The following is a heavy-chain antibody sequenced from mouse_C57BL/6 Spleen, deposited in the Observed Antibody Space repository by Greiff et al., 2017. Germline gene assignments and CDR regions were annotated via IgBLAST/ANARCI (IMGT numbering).Heavy chain of an antibody. J-gene: IGHJ2*01. CDR2: IDPEDGET. Sequence: VHVKQSGAELVKPGASVKLSCTASGFNIKDYYMHWVKQRTEQGLEWIGRIDPEDGETKYAPKFQGKATITADTSSNTAYLQLSSLTSEDTAVYYCASYYDYDGPRFDYWGQGTTLTVSS. CDR3: ASYYDYDGPRFDY. D-gene: IGHD2-4*01. V-gene: IGHV14-2*01. CDR1: GFNIKDYY.